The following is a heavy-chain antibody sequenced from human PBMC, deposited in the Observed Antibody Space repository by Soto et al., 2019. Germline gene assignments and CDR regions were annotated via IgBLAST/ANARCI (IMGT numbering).Heavy chain of an antibody. V-gene: IGHV1-2*04. D-gene: IGHD5-18*01. CDR2: INPNSGGT. Sequence: ASVKVSCKASGYTFTSYYMHWVRQAPGQGLEWMGWINPNSGGTNYAQKFQGWVTMTRDTSISTAYMELSRLRSDDTAVYYCARGYLKGATAMAQRIAPKRSYGMDVWGQGTTVTVSS. J-gene: IGHJ6*02. CDR3: ARGYLKGATAMAQRIAPKRSYGMDV. CDR1: GYTFTSYY.